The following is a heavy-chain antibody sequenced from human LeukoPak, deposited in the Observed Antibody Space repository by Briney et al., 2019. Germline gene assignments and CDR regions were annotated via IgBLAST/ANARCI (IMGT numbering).Heavy chain of an antibody. CDR2: ISAYNGNT. Sequence: GASVKVSCKASGYTFTSYGISWVRQAPGQGLEWMGWISAYNGNTNYAQKLQGRVTMTTDTSTSTAYMDLRSLRSDDTAVYYCARMAPAHHEDYYYYMDVWGKGTTVTVSS. CDR3: ARMAPAHHEDYYYYMDV. J-gene: IGHJ6*03. CDR1: GYTFTSYG. D-gene: IGHD5-24*01. V-gene: IGHV1-18*01.